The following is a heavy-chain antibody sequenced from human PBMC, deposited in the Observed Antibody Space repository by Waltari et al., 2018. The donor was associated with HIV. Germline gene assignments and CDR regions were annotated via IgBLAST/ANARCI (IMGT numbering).Heavy chain of an antibody. CDR3: VRGLQRRPHFRSYDP. CDR2: IGHTGET. D-gene: IGHD3-3*02. CDR1: GGSLDHYF. V-gene: IGHV4-34*01. Sequence: QVQLRQWGSGLLKPSETLSLTCAVYGGSLDHYFWAWIRRSPERGLEWVGEIGHTGETDYNPSVKSRITVSVDTSKNQFSLTRRSATAADTAVYYCVRGLQRRPHFRSYDPWGQGTPVTVSS. J-gene: IGHJ5*02.